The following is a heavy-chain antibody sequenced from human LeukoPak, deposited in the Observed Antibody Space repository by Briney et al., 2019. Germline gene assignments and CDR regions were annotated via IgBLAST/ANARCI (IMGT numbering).Heavy chain of an antibody. CDR1: GFTFSAYS. CDR2: IGTSSNI. CDR3: ARFEYSYGYGDGFDI. V-gene: IGHV3-48*01. J-gene: IGHJ3*02. D-gene: IGHD5-18*01. Sequence: PGGSPRLTCAASGFTFSAYSMNWVRQAPGKGLEWVSYIGTSSNIYYTDSVKGRFTISRDNAKNSLYLQMNSLRAEDTAIYYCARFEYSYGYGDGFDIWGQGTMFTVSS.